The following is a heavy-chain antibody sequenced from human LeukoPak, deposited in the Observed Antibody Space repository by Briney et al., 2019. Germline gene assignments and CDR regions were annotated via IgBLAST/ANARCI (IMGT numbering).Heavy chain of an antibody. CDR1: GFTFSNYA. Sequence: AGGSLRLSCAASGFTFSNYAMSWVRQAPGKGLEWVSTISDSGGRTYYAASVKGRFTISRDNSKNTLYLQMNSLRAEDTAVYYCAKDMYYYDSSGSIDGAFDIWGQGTMVTVSS. CDR2: ISDSGGRT. D-gene: IGHD3-22*01. CDR3: AKDMYYYDSSGSIDGAFDI. J-gene: IGHJ3*02. V-gene: IGHV3-23*01.